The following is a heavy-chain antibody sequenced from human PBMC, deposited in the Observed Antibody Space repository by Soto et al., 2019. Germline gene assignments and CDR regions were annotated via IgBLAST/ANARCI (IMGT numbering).Heavy chain of an antibody. D-gene: IGHD6-19*01. V-gene: IGHV4-34*01. CDR3: ARGAGSGCDYYYYGMDV. CDR1: GGSFSGYY. J-gene: IGHJ6*02. Sequence: QVQLQQWGAGLLKPSETLSLTCGVYGGSFSGYYWSWIRQPPGKGLEWIGEINHSGSIKYNPSLKXRXTXAXHTSKNQFSLKLSSVTAAATAVHYCARGAGSGCDYYYYGMDVWGQGTTVTVSS. CDR2: INHSGSI.